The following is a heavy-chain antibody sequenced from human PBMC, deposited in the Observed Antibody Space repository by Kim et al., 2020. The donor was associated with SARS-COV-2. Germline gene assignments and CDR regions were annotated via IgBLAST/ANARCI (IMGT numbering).Heavy chain of an antibody. D-gene: IGHD6-19*01. CDR3: ARFRNSDSSGWSSKPDWYFDL. J-gene: IGHJ2*01. Sequence: SETLSLTCTVSGGSVSSGSYYWSWIRQPPGKGLEWIGYIYYSGSTNYNPSLKSRVTISVDTSKNQFSLKLSSVTAADTAVYYCARFRNSDSSGWSSKPDWYFDLWGRGTLVTVSS. CDR2: IYYSGST. CDR1: GGSVSSGSYY. V-gene: IGHV4-61*01.